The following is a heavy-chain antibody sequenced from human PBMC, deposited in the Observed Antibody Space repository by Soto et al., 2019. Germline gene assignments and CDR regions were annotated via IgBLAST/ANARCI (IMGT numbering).Heavy chain of an antibody. CDR2: SIAYNGKT. J-gene: IGHJ4*02. CDR1: GYTFTSYG. Sequence: ASVKVSCKASGYTFTSYGITWVRQAPGQGLEWMGWSIAYNGKTNYAQKLQGRVTMTTDTSTSTAYMELRSLRSDDTAMYYCARDSSPLSYYSSGSFYRTHRLNQDYWGQGTLVTVSS. V-gene: IGHV1-18*01. D-gene: IGHD3-10*01. CDR3: ARDSSPLSYYSSGSFYRTHRLNQDY.